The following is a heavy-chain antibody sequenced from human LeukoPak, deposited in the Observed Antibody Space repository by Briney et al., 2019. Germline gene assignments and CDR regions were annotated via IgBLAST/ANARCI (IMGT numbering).Heavy chain of an antibody. V-gene: IGHV3-23*01. CDR3: AKEYFDWRNRRAFDY. J-gene: IGHJ4*02. CDR2: ISGSAIST. CDR1: GFTFGTYA. D-gene: IGHD3-9*01. Sequence: PGGSLRLSCAASGFTFGTYAMSWVRQAPGKGLEWVSAISGSAISTYYADSVKGRFTISRDNYRNTLYLQMNSLRAEDTAVYYCAKEYFDWRNRRAFDYWGQGTLVTVSS.